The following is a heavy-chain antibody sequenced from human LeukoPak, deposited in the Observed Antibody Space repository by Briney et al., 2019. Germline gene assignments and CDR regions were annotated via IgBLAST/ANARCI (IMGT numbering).Heavy chain of an antibody. J-gene: IGHJ4*02. CDR1: GFTFSSYA. CDR3: AKDRLGGSTSDY. V-gene: IGHV3-23*01. Sequence: GGSLGLSCAASGFTFSSYAMSWVRKAPGKGLEWVSAISGSGGSTYYADSVKGRFTISRDNSKNTLYLQMNSLRAEDTAVYYCAKDRLGGSTSDYWGQGTLVTVSS. D-gene: IGHD6-13*01. CDR2: ISGSGGST.